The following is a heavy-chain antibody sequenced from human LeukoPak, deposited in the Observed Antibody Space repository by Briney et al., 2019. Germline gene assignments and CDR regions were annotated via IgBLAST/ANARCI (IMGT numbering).Heavy chain of an antibody. Sequence: GSLRLSCAASGFTFSSYSMNWVRQPPGKGLEWIGEINHSGSTNYNPSLKSRVTISVDTSKNQFSLKLSSVTAADTAVYYCARGNRRLDYWGQGTLVTVSS. J-gene: IGHJ4*02. CDR1: GFTFSSYS. D-gene: IGHD1-14*01. CDR2: INHSGST. V-gene: IGHV4-34*01. CDR3: ARGNRRLDY.